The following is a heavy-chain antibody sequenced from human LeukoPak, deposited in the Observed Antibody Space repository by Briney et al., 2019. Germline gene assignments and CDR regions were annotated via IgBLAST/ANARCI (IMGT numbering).Heavy chain of an antibody. D-gene: IGHD3-16*02. Sequence: SETLSLTCAVYGGSFSGYYWSWIRQPPGKGLEWIGEINHSGSTNYNPSLKSRVTISVDTSKNQFSLKLSSVTAADTAVYYCARTGELSFVFDYWGQGTLVTVSS. V-gene: IGHV4-34*01. J-gene: IGHJ4*02. CDR1: GGSFSGYY. CDR3: ARTGELSFVFDY. CDR2: INHSGST.